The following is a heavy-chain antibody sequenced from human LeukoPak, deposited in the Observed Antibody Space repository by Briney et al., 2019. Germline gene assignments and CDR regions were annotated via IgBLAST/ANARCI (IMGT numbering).Heavy chain of an antibody. D-gene: IGHD4-4*01. CDR2: ISGSGGGT. V-gene: IGHV3-23*01. CDR3: AKSDYSASPGY. J-gene: IGHJ4*02. Sequence: GGSLRLSCAASGFTFSTYAMTWVRQAPGKGLEWVSTISGSGGGTSSADSVKGRFTISRDNSKNTLYLQMNSLRAEDTAVYYCAKSDYSASPGYWGQGTLVTVSS. CDR1: GFTFSTYA.